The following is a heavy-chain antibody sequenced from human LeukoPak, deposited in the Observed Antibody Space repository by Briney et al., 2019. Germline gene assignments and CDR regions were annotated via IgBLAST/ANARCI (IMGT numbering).Heavy chain of an antibody. V-gene: IGHV3-7*01. CDR1: GFTFSTYW. J-gene: IGHJ4*02. CDR2: IKGDESAR. Sequence: PGGPLTLSCAASGFTFSTYWMAWVRQAPGKGLEWVANIKGDESARHQADSVKGRFTISRDNAQNSLYLQMSSLRGEDTAVYYCARDVGGSLDYWGQGTLVTVSS. D-gene: IGHD1-26*01. CDR3: ARDVGGSLDY.